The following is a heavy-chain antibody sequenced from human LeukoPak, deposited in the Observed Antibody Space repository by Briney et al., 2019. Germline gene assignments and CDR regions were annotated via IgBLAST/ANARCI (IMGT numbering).Heavy chain of an antibody. J-gene: IGHJ4*02. CDR3: ARVGSSGYYFDY. CDR2: IYYSGST. V-gene: IGHV4-59*11. Sequence: SETLSLTCTVSGGSISSHYWSWIRQPPGKGLEGIGFIYYSGSTNYNPSLKSRVTISVDTSKNQFSLKLSSVTAADTGVYCCARVGSSGYYFDYWGQGTLVTVSS. D-gene: IGHD3-22*01. CDR1: GGSISSHY.